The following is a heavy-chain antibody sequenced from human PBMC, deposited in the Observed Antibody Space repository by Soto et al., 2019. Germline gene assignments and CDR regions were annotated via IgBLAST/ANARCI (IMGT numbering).Heavy chain of an antibody. CDR2: ISGSGGST. D-gene: IGHD1-26*01. CDR1: GFTFSSYA. Sequence: GGSLRLSCAGSGFTFSSYAMSWVRQAPGKGLEWVSAISGSGGSTYYADSVKGRFTISRDNSKNTLYLQMNSLRAEDTAVYYCAKALSLSRAPFDYWGQGTLVTVSS. CDR3: AKALSLSRAPFDY. J-gene: IGHJ4*02. V-gene: IGHV3-23*01.